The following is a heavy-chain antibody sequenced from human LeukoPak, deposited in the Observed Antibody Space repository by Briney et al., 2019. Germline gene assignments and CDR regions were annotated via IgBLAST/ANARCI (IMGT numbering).Heavy chain of an antibody. J-gene: IGHJ5*02. CDR1: GGTFSSYA. V-gene: IGHV1-69*13. D-gene: IGHD1-7*01. CDR2: IIPIFGTA. CDR3: ATGITGTYNSFDP. Sequence: SVKVSCKASGGTFSSYAISWVRQAPGQGLEWRGGIIPIFGTANYAQKFQGRVTITADESTSTAYMELSSLRSAYTSVYDCATGITGTYNSFDPWGQGTLVTVSS.